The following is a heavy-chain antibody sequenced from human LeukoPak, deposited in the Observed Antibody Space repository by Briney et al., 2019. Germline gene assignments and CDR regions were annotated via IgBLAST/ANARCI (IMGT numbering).Heavy chain of an antibody. D-gene: IGHD3-22*01. V-gene: IGHV4-39*07. Sequence: SETPSLTCTVSGGSISSSSYYWGWIRQPPGKGLEWIGNTYYGGDTYYNPSLKSRVTISVDTSKNQFSLKLSSVTAADTAVYYCARGRYYDSTRYFDLWGRGTLVTVSS. CDR2: TYYGGDT. CDR3: ARGRYYDSTRYFDL. J-gene: IGHJ2*01. CDR1: GGSISSSSYY.